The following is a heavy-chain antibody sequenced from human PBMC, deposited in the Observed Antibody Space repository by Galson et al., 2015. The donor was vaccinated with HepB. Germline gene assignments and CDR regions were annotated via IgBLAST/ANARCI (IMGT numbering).Heavy chain of an antibody. V-gene: IGHV3-23*01. Sequence: SLRLSCAASGLTFSSFAMSWVRQAPGKGLEWVSALSGSGGSTYYADSVRGRFTISRDNSKNTLYLQMNSLRAEDTAVYYCAKDANPDIVVDWFYFDYWGQGTLVTVSS. CDR1: GLTFSSFA. CDR2: LSGSGGST. CDR3: AKDANPDIVVDWFYFDY. J-gene: IGHJ4*02. D-gene: IGHD2-2*01.